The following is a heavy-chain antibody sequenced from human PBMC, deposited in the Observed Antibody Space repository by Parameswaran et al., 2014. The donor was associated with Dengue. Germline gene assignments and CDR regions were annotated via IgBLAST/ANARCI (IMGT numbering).Heavy chain of an antibody. Sequence: PGKGLEWIGYIYYSGSTNYNPSLKSRVTISVDASKNQFSLKLSSVTAADTAVYYCARGVPYYDVLTGYYYYFDYWGQGTLVTVSS. J-gene: IGHJ4*02. CDR3: ARGVPYYDVLTGYYYYFDY. V-gene: IGHV4-59*13. CDR2: IYYSGST. D-gene: IGHD3-9*01.